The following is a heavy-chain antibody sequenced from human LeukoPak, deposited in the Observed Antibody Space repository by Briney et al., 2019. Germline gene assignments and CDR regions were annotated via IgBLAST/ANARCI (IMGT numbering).Heavy chain of an antibody. CDR1: GHSISSYH. CDR2: IYYSGST. D-gene: IGHD1-26*01. J-gene: IGHJ6*03. V-gene: IGHV4-59*01. Sequence: SVTLSLTCTVTGHSISSYHWSWIRQPPGNGLEWIGYIYYSGSTNYNPSLKSRVTISVDTSKNQFSLKLRSVTAADTAVYYCARGGGLGAYYYYMDVWGKGTTVTISS. CDR3: ARGGGLGAYYYYMDV.